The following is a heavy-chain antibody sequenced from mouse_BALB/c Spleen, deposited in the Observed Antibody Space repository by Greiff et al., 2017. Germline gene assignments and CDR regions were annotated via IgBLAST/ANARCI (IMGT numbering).Heavy chain of an antibody. D-gene: IGHD2-4*01. CDR1: GFTFSSYG. Sequence: EVNVVESGGGLVQPGGSLKLSCAASGFTFSSYGMSWVRQTPDKRLEWVATISSGGSYTYYPDSVKGRFTISRDNAKNTLYLQMSSLKSEDTAMYYCARPSMITTTLDYWGQGTTLTVSS. CDR3: ARPSMITTTLDY. CDR2: ISSGGSYT. J-gene: IGHJ2*01. V-gene: IGHV5-6*03.